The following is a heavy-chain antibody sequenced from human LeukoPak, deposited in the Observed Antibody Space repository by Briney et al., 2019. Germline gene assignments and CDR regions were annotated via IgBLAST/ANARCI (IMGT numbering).Heavy chain of an antibody. V-gene: IGHV3-74*01. D-gene: IGHD6-19*01. CDR2: INNDGSIT. CDR1: GFTFSSYW. J-gene: IGHJ4*02. Sequence: GGSLRLSCAASGFTFSSYWMHWVRQDPGKGLVWVSHINNDGSITNYADSVKGRFTISRDNSRNTLYLQMNSLRAEDTAIYYCARDLGSYSSGWYMGFDYWGQGTLVTVSS. CDR3: ARDLGSYSSGWYMGFDY.